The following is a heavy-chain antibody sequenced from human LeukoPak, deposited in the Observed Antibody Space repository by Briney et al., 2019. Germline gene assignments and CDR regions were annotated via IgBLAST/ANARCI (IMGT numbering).Heavy chain of an antibody. CDR1: GYTFTSYA. J-gene: IGHJ4*02. CDR2: INAGNGNT. D-gene: IGHD2-2*01. V-gene: IGHV1-3*01. Sequence: ASVKVSCKASGYTFTSYAMHWVRQAPGQRLEWMGWINAGNGNTKYSQKFQGRVTITRDTSASTAYMELSSLRSEDTAVYYCVKRYCSSTSCYSTDSDYWGQGTLVTVSS. CDR3: VKRYCSSTSCYSTDSDY.